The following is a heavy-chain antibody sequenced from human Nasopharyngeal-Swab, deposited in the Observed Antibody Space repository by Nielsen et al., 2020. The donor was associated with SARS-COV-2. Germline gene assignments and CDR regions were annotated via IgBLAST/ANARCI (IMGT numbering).Heavy chain of an antibody. J-gene: IGHJ4*02. CDR3: AADLARTTGTTN. D-gene: IGHD1-1*01. Sequence: ASVKVSCKASGCTFTGYYMHWVRQAPGQGLEWMGRINPNSGGTNYAQKFQGRVTMTRDTSISTAYMELSRLRSDDTVVYYCAADLARTTGTTNWGQGTLVTVSS. CDR2: INPNSGGT. V-gene: IGHV1-2*05. CDR1: GCTFTGYY.